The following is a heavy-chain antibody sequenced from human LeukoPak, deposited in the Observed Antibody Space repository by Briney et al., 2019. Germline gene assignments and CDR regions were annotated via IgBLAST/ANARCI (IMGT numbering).Heavy chain of an antibody. CDR1: GGSISSSNW. J-gene: IGHJ3*02. Sequence: PSGTLSLTCAVSGGSISSSNWWSRVRQPPGKGLEWIGEIYHSGSTNYNPSLKSRVTISVDKSKNQFSLKLSSVTAADTAVYYCARDQGWQQLVTSAFDIWGQGTMVTVSS. CDR3: ARDQGWQQLVTSAFDI. D-gene: IGHD6-13*01. V-gene: IGHV4-4*02. CDR2: IYHSGST.